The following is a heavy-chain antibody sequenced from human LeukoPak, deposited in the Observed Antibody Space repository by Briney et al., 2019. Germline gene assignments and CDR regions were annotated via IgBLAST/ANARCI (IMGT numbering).Heavy chain of an antibody. D-gene: IGHD4-17*01. J-gene: IGHJ4*02. Sequence: PSETLSLTCAVYGGSFSGYYWSWVRQAPGKGLEWVSAISGSGGSTYYADSVKGRFTISRDNSKNTLYLQMNSLRAEDTAVYYCARDGDHFDYWGQGTLVTVSS. CDR3: ARDGDHFDY. CDR2: ISGSGGST. CDR1: GGSFSGYY. V-gene: IGHV3-23*01.